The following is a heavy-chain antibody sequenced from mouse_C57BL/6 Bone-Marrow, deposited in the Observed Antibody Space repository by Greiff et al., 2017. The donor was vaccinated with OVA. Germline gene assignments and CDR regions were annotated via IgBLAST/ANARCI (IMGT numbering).Heavy chain of an antibody. CDR3: TRGYSNYDAMDY. D-gene: IGHD2-5*01. J-gene: IGHJ4*01. CDR1: GYTFTDYE. V-gene: IGHV1-15*01. CDR2: IDPETGGT. Sequence: VQLQQSGAELVRPGASVTLSCKASGYTFTDYEMHWVKQTPVHGLEWIGAIDPETGGTAYNQKFKGQAILTADKSSSTAYMELRSLTSEDSAVYYCTRGYSNYDAMDYWGQGTSVTVSS.